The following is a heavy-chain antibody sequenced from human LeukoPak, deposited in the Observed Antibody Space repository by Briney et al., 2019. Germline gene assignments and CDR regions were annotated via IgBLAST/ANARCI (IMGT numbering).Heavy chain of an antibody. CDR3: ARDGYSSPDY. CDR2: ISYDGSNK. CDR1: GFTFSNYG. V-gene: IGHV3-33*05. D-gene: IGHD5-18*01. J-gene: IGHJ4*02. Sequence: PGGSLRLSCAGSGFTFSNYGIHWVRQAPGKGLEWVAVISYDGSNKYYADSAKGRFTISRDNSKNTLYLQMNSLRAEDTAVYYCARDGYSSPDYWGQGTLVTVSS.